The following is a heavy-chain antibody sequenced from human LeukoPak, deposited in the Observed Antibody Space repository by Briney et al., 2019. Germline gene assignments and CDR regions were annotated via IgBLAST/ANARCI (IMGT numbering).Heavy chain of an antibody. CDR2: IYYSGST. Sequence: SETLSLTCTVSGGSISSSSYYWGWIRQPPGKGLEWIGYIYYSGSTNNNPSLKSRVTISVDTSKNQFSLKLSSVTAADTAVYYCARHGSGWYFDYWGQGTLVTVSS. D-gene: IGHD6-25*01. CDR1: GGSISSSSYY. V-gene: IGHV4-61*05. J-gene: IGHJ4*02. CDR3: ARHGSGWYFDY.